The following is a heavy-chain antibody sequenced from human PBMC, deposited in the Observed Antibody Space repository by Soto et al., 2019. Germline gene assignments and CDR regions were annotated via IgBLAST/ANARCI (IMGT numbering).Heavy chain of an antibody. CDR1: GYSFSSFG. D-gene: IGHD2-15*01. V-gene: IGHV1-18*01. CDR2: VSVPSGDT. J-gene: IGHJ4*02. Sequence: ASVKVSCKASGYSFSSFGISWVRQAPGQGLEWVGWVSVPSGDTSSAQDFQGRVTVTTDTSTSTAYLEVGSLRSDDTAVYYCARTCRSGGSCYLEYWGEGTLVTVSS. CDR3: ARTCRSGGSCYLEY.